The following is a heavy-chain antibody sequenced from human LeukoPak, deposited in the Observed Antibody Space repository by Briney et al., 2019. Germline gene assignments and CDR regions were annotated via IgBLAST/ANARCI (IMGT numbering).Heavy chain of an antibody. D-gene: IGHD2-15*01. CDR3: ARTLGYCSGGSCYPPGVVDY. CDR1: VGSLFGYF. J-gene: IGHJ4*02. V-gene: IGHV4-34*01. Sequence: SETPSLTCVLYVGSLFGYFWSWIRQPPGRGLGWMGEINLSGSTNYNPSLKSRVTISVDTSKTQFSMKLSSVTAADTAVYYCARTLGYCSGGSCYPPGVVDYWGQGTLVTVSS. CDR2: INLSGST.